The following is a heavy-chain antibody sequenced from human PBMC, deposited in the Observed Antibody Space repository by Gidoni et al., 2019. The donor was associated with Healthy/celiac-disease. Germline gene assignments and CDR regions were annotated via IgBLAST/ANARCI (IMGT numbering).Heavy chain of an antibody. D-gene: IGHD3-3*01. CDR1: GGTFSSYA. CDR2: TIPIFGTA. J-gene: IGHJ6*02. CDR3: ARPDYDFWSGPSNYYYYGMDV. V-gene: IGHV1-69*01. Sequence: QVQLVQSGAEVKKPGSSVKVSCKASGGTFSSYAISWVRQAPGQGLEWMGGTIPIFGTANYAQKFQGRVTITADESTSTAYMELSSLRSEDTAVYYCARPDYDFWSGPSNYYYYGMDVWGQGTTVTVSS.